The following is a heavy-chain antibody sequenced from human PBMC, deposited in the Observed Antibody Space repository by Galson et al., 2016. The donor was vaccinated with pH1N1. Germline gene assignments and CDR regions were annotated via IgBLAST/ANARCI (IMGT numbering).Heavy chain of an antibody. D-gene: IGHD2-15*01. CDR2: IYSGGYT. Sequence: SLRLSCAASGFTVSPNDMSWFRQAPGKGLEWVSVIYSGGYTYYTDSVKGRFTISRDSSKNTLYLQMNSLRPEDTAVYYCARGYPGFSYYGMDVWGQGTTVTVSS. J-gene: IGHJ6*02. CDR1: GFTVSPND. V-gene: IGHV3-53*01. CDR3: ARGYPGFSYYGMDV.